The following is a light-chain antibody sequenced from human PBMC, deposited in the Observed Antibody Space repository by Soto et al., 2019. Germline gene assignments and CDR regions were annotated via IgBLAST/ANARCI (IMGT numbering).Light chain of an antibody. Sequence: EIVLTQSPGTLSLSPGDRATLSCRASQSVSSGYLAWYQQKPGRAPRLLIYGASSRATGSPDRFSGSGSGTDFTLIISKLEPEDFEVYYCQLSGYTGTFGQGTKLEIK. CDR3: QLSGYTGT. CDR2: GAS. CDR1: QSVSSGY. J-gene: IGKJ2*01. V-gene: IGKV3-20*01.